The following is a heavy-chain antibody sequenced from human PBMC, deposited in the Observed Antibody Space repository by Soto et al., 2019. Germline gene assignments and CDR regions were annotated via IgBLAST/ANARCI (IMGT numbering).Heavy chain of an antibody. Sequence: GGSLRLSCVASGLTLSRYWMSWVRQAPGKGLEWVANIKEDGGKTYYVDSVKGRSTISRDNAKNSVYLQMNSLRVEDTAVYYCSRDYYGPGPDWGQGTLVTVSS. CDR1: GLTLSRYW. CDR2: IKEDGGKT. CDR3: SRDYYGPGPD. D-gene: IGHD3-22*01. J-gene: IGHJ4*02. V-gene: IGHV3-7*04.